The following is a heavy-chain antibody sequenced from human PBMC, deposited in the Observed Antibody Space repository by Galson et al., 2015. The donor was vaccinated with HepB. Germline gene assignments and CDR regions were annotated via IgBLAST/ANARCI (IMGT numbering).Heavy chain of an antibody. V-gene: IGHV4-31*03. Sequence: TLSLTCTVSRASTDSGGHYWSWIRQPPGRGLECIAYIYYSGSSYYNPSLESRATISINTSTNQFSLKLTSVTAADTAVYYCARGPVGPRFDPWGQESRVTVSS. CDR2: IYYSGSS. J-gene: IGHJ5*02. CDR1: RASTDSGGHY. CDR3: ARGPVGPRFDP.